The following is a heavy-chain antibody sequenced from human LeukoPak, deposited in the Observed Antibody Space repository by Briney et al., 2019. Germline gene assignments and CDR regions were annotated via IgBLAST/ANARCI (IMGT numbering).Heavy chain of an antibody. Sequence: SETLSLTCTVSGYSVSSGYYWGWIRQPPGKGLEWIGSIFHRGSTYYNPSLKSRVTVSVDTSKNQFSLKLSSLTAADTAVYSCARMAAAGTGAPLFDYWGQGTLVTVSS. CDR3: ARMAAAGTGAPLFDY. D-gene: IGHD6-13*01. CDR1: GYSVSSGYY. J-gene: IGHJ4*01. V-gene: IGHV4-38-2*02. CDR2: IFHRGST.